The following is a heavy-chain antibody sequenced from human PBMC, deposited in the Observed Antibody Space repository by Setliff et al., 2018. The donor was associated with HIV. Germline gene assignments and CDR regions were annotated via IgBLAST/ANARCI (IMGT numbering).Heavy chain of an antibody. D-gene: IGHD3-10*01. J-gene: IGHJ3*01. Sequence: HGESLKISCTGSGYSFSNHWIGWVRQMPGRGLEWVGIIYPQDSDTRYSPSFEGHVTTSADTSRYTAYLQWSALKASDTAMYYCARHTIDISLLVVQDPGPFDVWGRGTMVTV. CDR2: IYPQDSDT. V-gene: IGHV5-51*01. CDR1: GYSFSNHW. CDR3: ARHTIDISLLVVQDPGPFDV.